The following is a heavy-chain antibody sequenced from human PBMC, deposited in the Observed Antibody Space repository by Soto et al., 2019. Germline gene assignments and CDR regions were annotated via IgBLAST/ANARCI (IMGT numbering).Heavy chain of an antibody. CDR1: GFTFSSYG. Sequence: QVQLVESGGGVVQPGRSLRLSCAASGFTFSSYGMHWVRQAPGKGLEWVAVISYDGSNKYYADSVKGRFTISRDNSKXXXXXXXXXXXXXXXXXXXXXXXXXXXXXXXXXXXGMDVWGQGTTVTVSS. CDR2: ISYDGSNK. CDR3: XXXXXXXXXXXXXXXGMDV. J-gene: IGHJ6*02. V-gene: IGHV3-30*03.